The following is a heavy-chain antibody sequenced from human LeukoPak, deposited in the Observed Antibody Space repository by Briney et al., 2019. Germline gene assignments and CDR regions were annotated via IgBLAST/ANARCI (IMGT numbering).Heavy chain of an antibody. J-gene: IGHJ4*02. CDR2: ISAYNGNT. D-gene: IGHD4-17*01. CDR3: ARDDYGDYVPDDY. V-gene: IGHV1-18*01. CDR1: GYTLTELS. Sequence: ASVKVSCKVSGYTLTELSMHWVRQAPGKGLEWMGWISAYNGNTNYAQKLQGRVTMTTDTSTSTAYMELRSLRSDDTAVYYCARDDYGDYVPDDYWGQGTLVTVSS.